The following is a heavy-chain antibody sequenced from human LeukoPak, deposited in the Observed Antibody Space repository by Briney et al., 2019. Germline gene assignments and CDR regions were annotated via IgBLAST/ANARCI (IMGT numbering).Heavy chain of an antibody. CDR3: ARRPGLERYYFDY. D-gene: IGHD1-1*01. V-gene: IGHV3-21*01. J-gene: IGHJ4*02. Sequence: GGSLRLSCAASGFTFSSYSMNWVRQAPGKGLEWVSSISSSSSYIYYADSVKGRFTISRDNAKNSLYLQMNSLRAEDTAVYYCARRPGLERYYFDYWGQGTLVTVSS. CDR2: ISSSSSYI. CDR1: GFTFSSYS.